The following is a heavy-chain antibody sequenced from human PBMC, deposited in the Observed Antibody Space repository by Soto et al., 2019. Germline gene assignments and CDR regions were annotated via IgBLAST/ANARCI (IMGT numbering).Heavy chain of an antibody. Sequence: QVQLQESGPGLVKPSETLSLTCTVSGISISSYSWSWIRQPPGKGLEWIGDLYNGGGPNYNPSLTSRVTISVDTSKSHLSRKLSSVTAADTAVYYCARRGYGGNSGSFDNWGQGTLVTVSS. CDR3: ARRGYGGNSGSFDN. CDR2: LYNGGGP. V-gene: IGHV4-4*09. J-gene: IGHJ4*02. CDR1: GISISSYS. D-gene: IGHD4-17*01.